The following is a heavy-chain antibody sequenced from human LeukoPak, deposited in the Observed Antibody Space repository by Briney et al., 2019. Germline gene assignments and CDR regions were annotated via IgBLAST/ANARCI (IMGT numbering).Heavy chain of an antibody. Sequence: GGSLRLSCAASGFTFSTYGMHWVRQAPGKGLEWVAVISYDGSNYYYADSVKGRFTISRDNSKNTLYLQMNSLRAEDTAVYYCARTYNDSTGYYGWEYYFDYWGQGTLVTVSS. CDR2: ISYDGSNY. D-gene: IGHD3-22*01. CDR1: GFTFSTYG. J-gene: IGHJ4*02. V-gene: IGHV3-30*03. CDR3: ARTYNDSTGYYGWEYYFDY.